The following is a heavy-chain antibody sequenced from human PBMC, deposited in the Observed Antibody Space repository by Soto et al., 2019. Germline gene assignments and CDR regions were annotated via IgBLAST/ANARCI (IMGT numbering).Heavy chain of an antibody. CDR3: ARGVELWLDY. V-gene: IGHV4-34*01. Sequence: QVQLQQWGAGLLKPSETLSLTCAVYGGSFSGYYWSWIRQPPGKGLEWIGEINHSGSTNYNPSLTSRVTISVDTSKNQFSLKLSSVTAADTAVYYCARGVELWLDYWGQGTLVTVSS. CDR2: INHSGST. CDR1: GGSFSGYY. J-gene: IGHJ4*02. D-gene: IGHD5-18*01.